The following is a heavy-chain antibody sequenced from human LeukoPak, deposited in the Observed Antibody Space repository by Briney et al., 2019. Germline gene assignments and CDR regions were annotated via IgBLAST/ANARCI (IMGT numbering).Heavy chain of an antibody. D-gene: IGHD3-16*02. V-gene: IGHV4-34*01. Sequence: SETLSLTCGVSGGSFSGYYWSWVRQAPGKGLEWIGEITPSGSTNYNPSLKSRVTISEDTSKKQFSLKLSSVTAADTAVYYCARVGDDYVWGSYLRFDPWGQGTLVTVPS. J-gene: IGHJ5*02. CDR2: ITPSGST. CDR3: ARVGDDYVWGSYLRFDP. CDR1: GGSFSGYY.